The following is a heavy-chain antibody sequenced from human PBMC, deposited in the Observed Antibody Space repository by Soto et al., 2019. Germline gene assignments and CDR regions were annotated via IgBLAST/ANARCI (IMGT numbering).Heavy chain of an antibody. CDR2: IDPIVGIT. CDR3: ATPAVLWFGESRPPHFAFDY. Sequence: SVKVSCKASGGTFSSYTISWVRQAPGQGLEWMGRIDPIVGITNYAQKFQGRVTMTEDTSTDTAYMELSSLRSEDTAVYYCATPAVLWFGESRPPHFAFDYWGQGTLVTVSS. D-gene: IGHD3-10*01. J-gene: IGHJ4*02. V-gene: IGHV1-69*02. CDR1: GGTFSSYT.